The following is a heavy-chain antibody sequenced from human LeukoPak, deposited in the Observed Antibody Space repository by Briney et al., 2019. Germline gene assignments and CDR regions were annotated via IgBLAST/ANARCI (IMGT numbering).Heavy chain of an antibody. CDR2: VYPGDSKT. D-gene: IGHD4-17*01. CDR3: VRQNYGVMDY. CDR1: GYNFASYW. V-gene: IGHV5-51*01. J-gene: IGHJ4*02. Sequence: GESLKISCKGSGYNFASYWIGWVRQMPGKGLEWMGIVYPGDSKTRYNPSFQGQVTISADKSITTAYLQWSGLKASDTAMYYCVRQNYGVMDYWGQGTLVTVSS.